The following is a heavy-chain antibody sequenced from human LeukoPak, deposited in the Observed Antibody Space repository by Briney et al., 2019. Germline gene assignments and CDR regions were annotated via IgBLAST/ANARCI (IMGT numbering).Heavy chain of an antibody. CDR1: GGSFSGYY. CDR3: ARSVLGGYSYGYRAIYFDY. CDR2: INHSGST. Sequence: SETLSLTCAVYGGSFSGYYWSWIRQPPGKGLEWIGEINHSGSTNYNPSLKSRVTISVDTSKNQFSLQLSSVTAADTAVYYCARSVLGGYSYGYRAIYFDYWGQGTLVTVSS. V-gene: IGHV4-34*01. J-gene: IGHJ4*02. D-gene: IGHD5-18*01.